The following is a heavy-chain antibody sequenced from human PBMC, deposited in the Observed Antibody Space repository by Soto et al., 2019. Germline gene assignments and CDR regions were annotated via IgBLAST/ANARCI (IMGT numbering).Heavy chain of an antibody. J-gene: IGHJ6*02. CDR1: GFTFDDYA. Sequence: EVQLVESGGVVVQPGGSLRLSCPASGFTFDDYAMHWVRQAPGKGLEWVSLISWDGGSTYYADSVKGRFTISRDNSKNSLYLQMNSLRAEDTALYYCAKVRGGYYYYGMDVWGQGTTVTVSS. V-gene: IGHV3-43D*04. D-gene: IGHD3-10*01. CDR3: AKVRGGYYYYGMDV. CDR2: ISWDGGST.